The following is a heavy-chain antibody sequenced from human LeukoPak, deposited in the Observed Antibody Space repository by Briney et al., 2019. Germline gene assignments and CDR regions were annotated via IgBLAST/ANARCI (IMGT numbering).Heavy chain of an antibody. CDR1: GFTFSNHA. D-gene: IGHD5-18*01. CDR3: AKDPHGSYGPRYFFDS. V-gene: IGHV3-23*01. J-gene: IGHJ4*02. Sequence: PGGSLRLSCAASGFTFSNHAMSWVRQAPGKGLEWVSTIGGSGSNTFYADSVKGRFTISRDNSKNTLYLQMNSLRAEDTALYYCAKDPHGSYGPRYFFDSWGQGTLVTVSS. CDR2: IGGSGSNT.